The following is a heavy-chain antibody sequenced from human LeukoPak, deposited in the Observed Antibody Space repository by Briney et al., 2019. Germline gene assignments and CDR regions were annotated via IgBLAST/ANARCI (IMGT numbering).Heavy chain of an antibody. Sequence: GGSLRLSCAASGFAVSDNYMNWVRQAPGKGLEWVSILYSGGGTYYADSVKGRFTISRDNSKNTLYLQMNSLRAEDTAVYYCAKSRADYYGSGSPSVDPWGQGTLVTVSS. CDR1: GFAVSDNY. V-gene: IGHV3-53*01. J-gene: IGHJ5*02. D-gene: IGHD3-10*01. CDR3: AKSRADYYGSGSPSVDP. CDR2: LYSGGGT.